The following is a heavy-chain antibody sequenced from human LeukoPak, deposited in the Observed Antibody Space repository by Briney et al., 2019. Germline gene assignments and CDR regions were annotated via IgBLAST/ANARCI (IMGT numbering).Heavy chain of an antibody. CDR1: GGTFSSYA. D-gene: IGHD6-13*01. V-gene: IGHV1-69*13. CDR3: AKVHSSWYDRDFDY. Sequence: GASVKVSCKASGGTFSSYAISWVRQAPGQGLEWMGGIIPIFGTANYAQKFQGRVTITADESTSTAYMELSSLRSEDTAVYYCAKVHSSWYDRDFDYWGQGTLVTVSS. J-gene: IGHJ4*02. CDR2: IIPIFGTA.